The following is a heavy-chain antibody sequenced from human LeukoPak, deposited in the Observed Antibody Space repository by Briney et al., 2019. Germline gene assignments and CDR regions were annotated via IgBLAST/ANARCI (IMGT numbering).Heavy chain of an antibody. Sequence: GASVKVSCKASGYTFTGYYMHWVRQAPGQGLEWMGWINPNSGGTNYAQKFQGRVTMTRDTSISTAYMELSRLRSDDTAVYYCACWYSSSWWAFDIWGQGTMVTVSS. J-gene: IGHJ3*02. CDR1: GYTFTGYY. CDR3: ACWYSSSWWAFDI. D-gene: IGHD6-13*01. CDR2: INPNSGGT. V-gene: IGHV1-2*02.